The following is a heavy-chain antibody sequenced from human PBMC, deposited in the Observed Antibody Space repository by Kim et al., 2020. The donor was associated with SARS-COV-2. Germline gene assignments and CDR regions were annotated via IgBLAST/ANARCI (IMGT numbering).Heavy chain of an antibody. Sequence: GGSLRLSCAASGFTFSSYAMSWVRQAPGKGLEWVSAISGSGGSTYYADSVKGRFTISRDNSKNTLYLQMNSLRAEDTAVYYCAKDITGYYDILTGLNWFDPWGQGTLVTVSS. D-gene: IGHD3-9*01. CDR1: GFTFSSYA. CDR2: ISGSGGST. V-gene: IGHV3-23*01. J-gene: IGHJ5*02. CDR3: AKDITGYYDILTGLNWFDP.